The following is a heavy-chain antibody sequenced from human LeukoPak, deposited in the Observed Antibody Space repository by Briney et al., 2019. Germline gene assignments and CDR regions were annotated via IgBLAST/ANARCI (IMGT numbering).Heavy chain of an antibody. D-gene: IGHD6-13*01. Sequence: PGRSLRLSCAASGFTFSSYAMHWVRQAPGKGLEWVAVISYDGSNKYYADSVKGRFTISRDNSKNTLYLQMNSLRAEDTAVYYCARDSSSWLDYWGQGTLVTVSS. CDR2: ISYDGSNK. V-gene: IGHV3-30-3*01. CDR1: GFTFSSYA. CDR3: ARDSSSWLDY. J-gene: IGHJ4*02.